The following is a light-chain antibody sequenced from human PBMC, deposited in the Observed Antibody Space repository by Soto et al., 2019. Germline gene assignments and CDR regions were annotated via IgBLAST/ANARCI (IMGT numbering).Light chain of an antibody. CDR2: GAS. V-gene: IGKV3-20*01. J-gene: IGKJ1*01. Sequence: EIVLTQSPGTLSLSPGERATLSCRASQTVSNTYLAWYQQKPGQAPRLLIYGASSRATGIPDRFSGSGSGTDFTLTISRLEPEDFAVYYCQQFRGLWTFGSGTKVEIK. CDR3: QQFRGLWT. CDR1: QTVSNTY.